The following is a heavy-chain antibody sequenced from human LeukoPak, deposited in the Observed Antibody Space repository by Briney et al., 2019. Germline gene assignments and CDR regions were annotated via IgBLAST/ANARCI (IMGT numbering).Heavy chain of an antibody. J-gene: IGHJ4*02. CDR3: ARREGDTSMVRSFDY. Sequence: SETLSLTCAVYGGSFSGYYWSWIRQPPGKGLEWIGETNHSGSTNYNPSLKSRVTISVDTSKNQFSLNLSSETAADTAVYYCARREGDTSMVRSFDYWGQGTLVTVSS. CDR1: GGSFSGYY. CDR2: TNHSGST. V-gene: IGHV4-34*01. D-gene: IGHD5-18*01.